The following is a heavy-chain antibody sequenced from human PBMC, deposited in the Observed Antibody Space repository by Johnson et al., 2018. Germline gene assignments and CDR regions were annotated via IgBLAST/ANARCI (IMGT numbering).Heavy chain of an antibody. D-gene: IGHD1-26*01. CDR1: GFTFSSYS. CDR3: ARDEVGATYAFDI. Sequence: EVQLLETGGGLVKPGGSLRLSCAASGFTFSSYSMNWVRQAPGKGLEWVSSLSSSSSYIYYADSVKGRFTISRDNAKNSLYLQMNSLRAEDTAVYYCARDEVGATYAFDIWGQGTMVTVSS. CDR2: LSSSSSYI. V-gene: IGHV3-21*01. J-gene: IGHJ3*02.